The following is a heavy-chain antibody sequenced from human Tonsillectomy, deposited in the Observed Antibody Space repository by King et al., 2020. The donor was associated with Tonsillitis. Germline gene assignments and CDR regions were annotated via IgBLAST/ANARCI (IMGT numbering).Heavy chain of an antibody. CDR2: INHSGSS. D-gene: IGHD2-15*01. CDR3: WGGNRWNYYYGMDV. J-gene: IGHJ6*02. Sequence: VQLQQWGAGLLKPSETLSLTCVVDGGSFSGYYWTWVRQSPGKGLEWIGEINHSGSSTYNPSLKSRVTILVDTSKNQFSVKLSSVTAADTGVYYCWGGNRWNYYYGMDVWGQGTTVTVSS. CDR1: GGSFSGYY. V-gene: IGHV4-34*01.